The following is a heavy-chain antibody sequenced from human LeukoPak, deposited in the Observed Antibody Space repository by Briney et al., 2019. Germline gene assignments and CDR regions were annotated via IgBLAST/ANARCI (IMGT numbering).Heavy chain of an antibody. CDR2: IYYSGST. J-gene: IGHJ4*02. CDR1: GGSISSSSYY. V-gene: IGHV4-39*07. CDR3: AKSDYYASGLDY. D-gene: IGHD3-10*01. Sequence: SETLSLTCTVSGGSISSSSYYWGWIRQPPGKGLEWIGRIYYSGSTNYNPSLKSRVTISVDTSKKQFSLKLSSVTAADTAVYYCAKSDYYASGLDYWGQGTLVTVSS.